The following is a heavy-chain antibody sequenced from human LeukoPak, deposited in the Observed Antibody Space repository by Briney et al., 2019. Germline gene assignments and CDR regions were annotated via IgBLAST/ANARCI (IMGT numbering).Heavy chain of an antibody. CDR3: ARGLVVATVIDY. J-gene: IGHJ4*02. Sequence: PGGSLRLSCAASGFTFSSYSMNWVRQAPGKGLEWVSSISSSSSYIYYADSVKGRFTISRDNAKNSLYLQMNSLRAEDTAVYYCARGLVVATVIDYWGQGTLVTVSS. CDR2: ISSSSSYI. CDR1: GFTFSSYS. D-gene: IGHD5-12*01. V-gene: IGHV3-21*01.